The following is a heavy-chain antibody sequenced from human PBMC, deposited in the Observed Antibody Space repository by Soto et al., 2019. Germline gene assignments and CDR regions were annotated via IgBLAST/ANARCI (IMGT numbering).Heavy chain of an antibody. V-gene: IGHV3-7*03. D-gene: IGHD5-18*01. CDR3: ARGQERGYSYGYFSPPSYYYYGMDV. CDR1: GFTFSSYW. CDR2: IKQDGSEK. Sequence: PGGSLRLSCAASGFTFSSYWMSWVRQAPGKGLEWVANIKQDGSEKYYVDSVKGRFTISRDNAKNSLYLQMNSLRAEDTAVYYCARGQERGYSYGYFSPPSYYYYGMDVWGQGTTVTVS. J-gene: IGHJ6*02.